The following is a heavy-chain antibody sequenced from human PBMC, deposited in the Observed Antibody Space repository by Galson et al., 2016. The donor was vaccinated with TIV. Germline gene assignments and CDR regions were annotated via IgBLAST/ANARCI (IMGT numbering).Heavy chain of an antibody. D-gene: IGHD5-12*01. CDR1: GFTFSSHA. Sequence: SLRLSCAASGFTFSSHAMSWVRQAPGKGLEWVSAIRGSGAYTHYADPVKGRFTISRDNSKNTLYLQMNSLRAEDTAVYYCAKDTSLGFSGYGYVDYWGQGTLVTVSS. V-gene: IGHV3-23*01. CDR2: IRGSGAYT. J-gene: IGHJ4*02. CDR3: AKDTSLGFSGYGYVDY.